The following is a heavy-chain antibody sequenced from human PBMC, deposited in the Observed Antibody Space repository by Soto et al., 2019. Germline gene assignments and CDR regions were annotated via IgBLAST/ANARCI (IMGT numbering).Heavy chain of an antibody. J-gene: IGHJ5*02. CDR1: EFTFNTYW. Sequence: VQLVESGGGLVQPGGSLRLSCVASEFTFNTYWMSWVRQAPGKGLEWVANIKQDGSEQNYVDSVKGRFTVSRDNAKNSLYLQMNSLRAEDTAVYYCARAGTGDTSFDPCGQRTLVTVSS. V-gene: IGHV3-7*05. CDR2: IKQDGSEQ. CDR3: ARAGTGDTSFDP. D-gene: IGHD7-27*01.